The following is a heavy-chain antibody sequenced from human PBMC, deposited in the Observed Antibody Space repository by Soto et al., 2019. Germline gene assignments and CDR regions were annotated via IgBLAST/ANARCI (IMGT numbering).Heavy chain of an antibody. J-gene: IGHJ4*02. CDR3: AKDMGNDYGDYGPEVYFDY. CDR1: GFTFDDYA. D-gene: IGHD4-17*01. Sequence: GGSLRLSCAASGFTFDDYAMHWVRQAPGKGLEWVSGISWNSGSIGYADSVKGRFTISRDNAKNSLYLQMNSLRAEDTALYYCAKDMGNDYGDYGPEVYFDYWGQGTLVTVSS. CDR2: ISWNSGSI. V-gene: IGHV3-9*01.